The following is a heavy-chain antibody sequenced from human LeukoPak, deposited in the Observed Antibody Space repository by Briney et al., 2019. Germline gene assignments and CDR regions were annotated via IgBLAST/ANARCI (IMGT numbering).Heavy chain of an antibody. V-gene: IGHV4-59*01. CDR3: ARDIADYYDSSGYYRKYWYFDL. CDR2: IYYSGST. Sequence: SETLSLTCTVSGGSISSYYWSWIRQPPGKGLEWIASIYYSGSTNYNPSLKSRVTISVDTSKNQFSLKLSSVTAADTAVYYCARDIADYYDSSGYYRKYWYFDLWGRGTLVTVSS. D-gene: IGHD3-22*01. J-gene: IGHJ2*01. CDR1: GGSISSYY.